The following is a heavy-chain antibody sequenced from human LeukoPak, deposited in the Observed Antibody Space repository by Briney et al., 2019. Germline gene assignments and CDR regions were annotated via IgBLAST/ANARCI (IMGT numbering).Heavy chain of an antibody. CDR1: GYTFTGYY. D-gene: IGHD6-13*01. V-gene: IGHV1-2*04. Sequence: GASVKVSCKASGYTFTGYYMHWVRQAPGQGLEWMGWINPNSGGTNYAQKFQGWVTMTRDTSISTAYMELSRLRSDDTAVYYCATSDPGIAAAGTVGFDYWGQGTLVTVSS. J-gene: IGHJ4*02. CDR3: ATSDPGIAAAGTVGFDY. CDR2: INPNSGGT.